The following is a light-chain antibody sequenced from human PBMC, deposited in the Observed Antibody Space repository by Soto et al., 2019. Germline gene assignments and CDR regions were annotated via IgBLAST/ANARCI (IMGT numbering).Light chain of an antibody. CDR1: SGYVGTYSL. J-gene: IGLJ2*01. Sequence: QSALAQPASVSGSPGQSITISCTGASGYVGTYSLVSWYQQHPGKAPKVVIYEGHKRPSGVPDRFSGSTSVNTASLTISGLQTEDEADYYCCSYAGSHVVFGGGTKVTVL. CDR3: CSYAGSHVV. V-gene: IGLV2-23*01. CDR2: EGH.